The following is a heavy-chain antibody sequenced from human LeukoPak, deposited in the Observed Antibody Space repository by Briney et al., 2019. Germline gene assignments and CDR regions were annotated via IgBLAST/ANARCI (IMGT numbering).Heavy chain of an antibody. J-gene: IGHJ4*02. V-gene: IGHV3-66*01. CDR3: AGTTVVTSFDY. D-gene: IGHD4-23*01. Sequence: TGGSLRLSCAASGFTVSSNYMSWVRQAPGKGLEWVPVIYSGGSTYYADSVKGRFTISRDNSKNTLYLQMNSLRAEDTAVYYCAGTTVVTSFDYWGQGTLVTVSS. CDR1: GFTVSSNY. CDR2: IYSGGST.